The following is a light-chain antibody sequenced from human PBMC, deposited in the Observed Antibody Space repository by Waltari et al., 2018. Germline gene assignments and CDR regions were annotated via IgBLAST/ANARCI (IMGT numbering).Light chain of an antibody. V-gene: IGLV2-14*01. Sequence: QSALTQPASVSGSPGQSITIPSTGSTTDVGAYNFVSWYQPHPSKVPKLILYDVGTRPSGISHRFSASKSGNTASLTISGLQEEDEGEYYCSSYTTSTTLLFGTGTRLTVL. J-gene: IGLJ1*01. CDR2: DVG. CDR1: TTDVGAYNF. CDR3: SSYTTSTTLL.